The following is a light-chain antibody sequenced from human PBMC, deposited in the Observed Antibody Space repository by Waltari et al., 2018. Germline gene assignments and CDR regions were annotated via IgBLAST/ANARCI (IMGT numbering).Light chain of an antibody. Sequence: QSALTQPRSVSGSPGQSVTISCTGTSSDVGGHDYVSWYQQYPGTGPKLMFYDVSKRPSGVPYRFSASKSGNTASLTISGLQPEDEADYYCCAYAGSYFMVFGGGTRLTVL. CDR3: CAYAGSYFMV. V-gene: IGLV2-11*01. J-gene: IGLJ3*02. CDR1: SSDVGGHDY. CDR2: DVS.